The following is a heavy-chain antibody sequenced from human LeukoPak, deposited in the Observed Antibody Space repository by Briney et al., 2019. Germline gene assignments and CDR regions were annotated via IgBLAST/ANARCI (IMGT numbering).Heavy chain of an antibody. J-gene: IGHJ3*02. Sequence: GGSLRLSCAASGFIFSSYWMTWVRQAPGKGLEWVAVISYDGSNKCYADSVKGRFTISRDNSKNTLYLQMNSLRAEDTAVYYCAKLPSPWGGVDAFDIWGQGTMVTVSS. CDR2: ISYDGSNK. V-gene: IGHV3-30*18. CDR3: AKLPSPWGGVDAFDI. CDR1: GFIFSSYW. D-gene: IGHD3-16*01.